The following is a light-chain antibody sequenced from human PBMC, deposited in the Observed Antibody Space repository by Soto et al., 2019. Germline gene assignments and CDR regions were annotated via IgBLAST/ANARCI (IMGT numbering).Light chain of an antibody. Sequence: EIVMTQSPATLSVSPGERATLSCRASQSVSSNLAWYQQKPGQAPRLLIYGASTRATGIPARFSGSGYETMFTLSISSLQSEDFAVYYCQQYNNWPPRTFGGGTKVDIK. CDR3: QQYNNWPPRT. CDR2: GAS. J-gene: IGKJ4*01. CDR1: QSVSSN. V-gene: IGKV3-15*01.